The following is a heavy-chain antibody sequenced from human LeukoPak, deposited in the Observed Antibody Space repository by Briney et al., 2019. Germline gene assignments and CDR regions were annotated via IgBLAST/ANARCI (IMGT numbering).Heavy chain of an antibody. V-gene: IGHV3-7*04. CDR3: VRGIAAAGF. CDR2: IKQDGTEQ. CDR1: GFTFSSYW. Sequence: GGSLRLSCAASGFTFSSYWMSWVRQAPGKGLEWVANIKQDGTEQYYVDSVKGRFTISRDNAKNSLYLQMNSLGVEDTAVYYCVRGIAAAGFWGQGTLVTVSS. D-gene: IGHD6-13*01. J-gene: IGHJ4*02.